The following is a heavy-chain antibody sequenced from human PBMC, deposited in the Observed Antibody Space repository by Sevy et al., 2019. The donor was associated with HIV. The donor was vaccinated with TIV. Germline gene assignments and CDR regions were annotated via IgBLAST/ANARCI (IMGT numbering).Heavy chain of an antibody. J-gene: IGHJ4*02. V-gene: IGHV1-18*01. CDR1: GYTFTSYG. CDR2: ISAYNGNT. D-gene: IGHD5-18*01. Sequence: ASVKVSCKASGYTFTSYGISWVRQAPGQGLEWMVWISAYNGNTNYAQKLQGRVTMTTDTSTSTAYMELRSLRSDDTAVYYCASSYGYSYGIHRFDYWGQGTLVTVSS. CDR3: ASSYGYSYGIHRFDY.